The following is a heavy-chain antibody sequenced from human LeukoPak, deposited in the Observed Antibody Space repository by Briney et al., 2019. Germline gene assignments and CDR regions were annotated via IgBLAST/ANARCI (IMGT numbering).Heavy chain of an antibody. V-gene: IGHV1-2*02. CDR2: INPNSGGT. Sequence: GASVKVSCKASGYTFTGYYMHWVRQAPGQGLEWMGWINPNSGGTNYAQMLQGRVTMNTDTSTSTAYMELRSLRSDDTAVYYCARLTFGFYGAFDYWGQGTLVTVSS. J-gene: IGHJ4*02. CDR1: GYTFTGYY. CDR3: ARLTFGFYGAFDY. D-gene: IGHD4-17*01.